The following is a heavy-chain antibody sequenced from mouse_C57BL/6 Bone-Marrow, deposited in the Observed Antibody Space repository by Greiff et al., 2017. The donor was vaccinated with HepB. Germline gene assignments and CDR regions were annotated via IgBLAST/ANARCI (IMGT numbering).Heavy chain of an antibody. CDR3: AIYDGYYHTLL. CDR2: IDPRSGNT. CDR1: GYTFTSYG. J-gene: IGHJ2*01. Sequence: QVQLQQSGAELARPGASVKLSCKASGYTFTSYGISWVKQRTGQGLEWIGEIDPRSGNTYYNEKFKGKATLTADKSSSTAYMELRSLTSEDSAVYFCAIYDGYYHTLLWGQGTTLTVSS. D-gene: IGHD2-3*01. V-gene: IGHV1-81*01.